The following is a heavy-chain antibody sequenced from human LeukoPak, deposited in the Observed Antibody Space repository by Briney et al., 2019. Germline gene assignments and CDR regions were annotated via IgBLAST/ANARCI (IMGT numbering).Heavy chain of an antibody. Sequence: SETLSLTCTVSGGSISSGYYWGWIRQPPGKGLEWIGSIYHSGSTYYNPSLKSRVTISVDTSKNQFSLKLSSVTAADTAVYYCAREGIAAAGPSNWFDPWGQGTLVTASS. J-gene: IGHJ5*02. CDR3: AREGIAAAGPSNWFDP. D-gene: IGHD6-13*01. V-gene: IGHV4-38-2*02. CDR1: GGSISSGYY. CDR2: IYHSGST.